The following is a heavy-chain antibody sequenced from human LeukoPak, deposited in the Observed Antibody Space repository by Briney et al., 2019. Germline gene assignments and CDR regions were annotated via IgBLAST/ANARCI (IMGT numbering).Heavy chain of an antibody. CDR2: ISGSGGSA. V-gene: IGHV3-23*01. D-gene: IGHD2-21*02. Sequence: GGFLRLSCAASGFTFSSYAVTRVRQAPGKGLEWVSGISGSGGSANYADSVKGRFTISRDNSKNTLYLQMNSLRAEYTAVYYCAKDRFPRLVTAIPDYWGQGTLVTVSS. CDR3: AKDRFPRLVTAIPDY. CDR1: GFTFSSYA. J-gene: IGHJ4*02.